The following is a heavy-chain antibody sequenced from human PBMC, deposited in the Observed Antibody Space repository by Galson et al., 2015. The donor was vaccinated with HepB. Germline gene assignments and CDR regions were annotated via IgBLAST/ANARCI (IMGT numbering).Heavy chain of an antibody. Sequence: SLRLSCAGSGFTFRNYAMHWVRQAPGKGLERVSYVSSLGSYTYYADSVKGRFTLYRDNAKNSLYLQMDTLTAEDTAVYYCARAWDYQGLDWFDPWGKGTLVSVSS. J-gene: IGHJ5*02. CDR1: GFTFRNYA. CDR3: ARAWDYQGLDWFDP. D-gene: IGHD4/OR15-4a*01. CDR2: VSSLGSYT. V-gene: IGHV3-21*01.